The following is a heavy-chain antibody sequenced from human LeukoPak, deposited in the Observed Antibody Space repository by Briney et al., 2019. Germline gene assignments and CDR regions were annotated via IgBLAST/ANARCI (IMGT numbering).Heavy chain of an antibody. D-gene: IGHD3-10*01. CDR3: ARDQSDYYGSGSYSEGSY. CDR2: INHSGNT. CDR1: GGSFSGYY. V-gene: IGHV4-34*01. J-gene: IGHJ4*02. Sequence: PSETLSLTCAVYGGSFSGYYWSWIRQPPGKGLEWIGEINHSGNTNYNPSLKSRVTISVDTSKNQFSLKLSSVTAADTAVYYCARDQSDYYGSGSYSEGSYWGQGTLVTVSS.